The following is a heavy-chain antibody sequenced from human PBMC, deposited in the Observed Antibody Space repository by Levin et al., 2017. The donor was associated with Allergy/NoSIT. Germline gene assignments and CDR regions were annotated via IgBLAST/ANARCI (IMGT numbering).Heavy chain of an antibody. Sequence: VSGPTLVKPPQTLTLTCTFSGFSLSTSGVGVGWIRQPPGKALEWLALIYWDDDKRYSPSLKSRLTITKDTTKNQVVLTMTNMDPVDTGTYYCAHRARALDGSASYPYWGQGILVTVSS. CDR2: IYWDDDK. CDR3: AHRARALDGSASYPY. V-gene: IGHV2-5*02. J-gene: IGHJ4*02. D-gene: IGHD3-10*01. CDR1: GFSLSTSGVG.